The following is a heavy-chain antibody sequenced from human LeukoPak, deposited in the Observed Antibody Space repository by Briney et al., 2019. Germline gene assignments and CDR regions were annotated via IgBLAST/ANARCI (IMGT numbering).Heavy chain of an antibody. D-gene: IGHD3-16*02. CDR3: ARLFWGSYRAFDY. CDR2: IYYSGST. CDR1: GGSISSYY. Sequence: SETLSLTCTVSGGSISSYYWGWIRQPPGKGREGSGSIYYSGSTYYNLSLKSRVTIPVDTSKHQFSPMLSSVTAADTAVYYCARLFWGSYRAFDYWGQGTLVTVSS. V-gene: IGHV4-39*01. J-gene: IGHJ4*02.